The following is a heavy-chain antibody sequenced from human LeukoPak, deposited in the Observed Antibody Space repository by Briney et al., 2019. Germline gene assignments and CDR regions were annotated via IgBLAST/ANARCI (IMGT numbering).Heavy chain of an antibody. J-gene: IGHJ4*02. CDR2: ITDTGFAT. CDR1: GFTFSNYA. D-gene: IGHD2-2*01. CDR3: ARAGFCSTTTCYNPFDY. Sequence: GGSLRLSCAASGFTFSNYAMTWVRQAPGKGLEWVSGITDTGFATFYADSVRGRFTISRDNSRNTLYLQMDSPRAEDTAVYYCARAGFCSTTTCYNPFDYWGQGTLVTVSS. V-gene: IGHV3-23*01.